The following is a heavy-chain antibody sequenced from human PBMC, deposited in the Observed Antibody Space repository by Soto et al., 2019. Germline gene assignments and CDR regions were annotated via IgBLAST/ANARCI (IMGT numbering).Heavy chain of an antibody. CDR2: ISDSGST. J-gene: IGHJ4*02. CDR3: ARQRSILPAATAQWLDY. D-gene: IGHD2-2*01. CDR1: GGSMSSYF. Sequence: PSETLSLTCSLSGGSMSSYFWSWLRQPPGRGLEWIGYISDSGSTNYKTSLKSRVIISVDTSKTQFSLKVTSVTAADTALFFCARQRSILPAATAQWLDYWGQGTLVTVS. V-gene: IGHV4-59*08.